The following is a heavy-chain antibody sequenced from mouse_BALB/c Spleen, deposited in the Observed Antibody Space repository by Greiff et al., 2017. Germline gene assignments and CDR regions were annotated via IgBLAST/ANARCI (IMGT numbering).Heavy chain of an antibody. J-gene: IGHJ4*01. CDR1: GFSFSSYG. V-gene: IGHV5-6*01. CDR3: ARGGDYEGMDY. D-gene: IGHD2-4*01. CDR2: ISSGGSST. Sequence: EVPLVESGGDLVKPGGSLSLSCAASGFSFSSYGLSWVRQTPDKRLEWVATISSGGSSTYYPDSVTGRFTISRDNAKNTLYLQMSSLKSEDTAMYYSARGGDYEGMDYWGQGTSVTVSS.